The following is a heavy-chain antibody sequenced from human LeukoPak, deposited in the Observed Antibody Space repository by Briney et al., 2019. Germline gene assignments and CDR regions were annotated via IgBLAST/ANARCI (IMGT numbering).Heavy chain of an antibody. CDR1: GYSFTTYW. J-gene: IGHJ4*02. D-gene: IGHD6-19*01. V-gene: IGHV5-51*01. Sequence: GESLKISCKGSGYSFTTYWIAWVCQMPGKGLEWMGIIYPGDSDTRYSPSFQGQVTISGDKSISTAYLQWSSLKASDTAMYYCARAAVAGTFSYFDYWGQGTLVTVSS. CDR2: IYPGDSDT. CDR3: ARAAVAGTFSYFDY.